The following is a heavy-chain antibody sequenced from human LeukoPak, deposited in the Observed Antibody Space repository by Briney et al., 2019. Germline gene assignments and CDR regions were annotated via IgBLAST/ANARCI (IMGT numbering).Heavy chain of an antibody. CDR1: VFTFSNYG. D-gene: IGHD3-16*01. CDR2: LSASGSFI. V-gene: IGHV3-23*01. J-gene: IGHJ4*02. CDR3: GGGLDYFDY. Sequence: PGGSLRLSCAASVFTFSNYGMTWVRQAPGKGLEWVSGLSASGSFIYYTDSVKGRFTISRDNSKSTLFLQMTGLKAEDTAVYFCGGGLDYFDYWGQGTPVTVSS.